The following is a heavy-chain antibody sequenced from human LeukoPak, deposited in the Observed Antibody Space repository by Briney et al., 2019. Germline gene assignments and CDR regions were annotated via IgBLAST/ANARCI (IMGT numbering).Heavy chain of an antibody. V-gene: IGHV5-51*01. CDR1: GYSFTNYW. D-gene: IGHD3-16*02. Sequence: GESLKISCKGSGYSFTNYWIGWVRQMPGKGLEWMGIIYPGDFDTRYSPSFEGRVTISAEKSISTAYLQWSSLKASDTAIYYCARRVTFGGSIVAAFDIWGQGTMVTVSS. CDR3: ARRVTFGGSIVAAFDI. J-gene: IGHJ3*02. CDR2: IYPGDFDT.